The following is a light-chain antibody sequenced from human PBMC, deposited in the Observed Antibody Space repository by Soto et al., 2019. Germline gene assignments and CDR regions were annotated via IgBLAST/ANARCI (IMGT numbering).Light chain of an antibody. CDR2: AES. V-gene: IGKV1-39*01. Sequence: DIQLTQSPSSLSASLGDRVTITCRASQSLARYLSWFQQRPGRAPQLLISAESSLQSGVPSRFSGSGSGTDFTLTISSLQPEDFATYYCQQGFTTPWTFGQGTKVEIK. J-gene: IGKJ1*01. CDR1: QSLARY. CDR3: QQGFTTPWT.